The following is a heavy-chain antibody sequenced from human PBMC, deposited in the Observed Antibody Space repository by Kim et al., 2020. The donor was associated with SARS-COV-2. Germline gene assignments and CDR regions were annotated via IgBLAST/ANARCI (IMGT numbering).Heavy chain of an antibody. J-gene: IGHJ4*02. CDR3: ARDPYGDYEGSTFDY. D-gene: IGHD4-17*01. Sequence: QGRGTITRDTTASTTYMELSSLRSEDTAVYYCARDPYGDYEGSTFDYWGQGTLVTVSS. V-gene: IGHV1-3*01.